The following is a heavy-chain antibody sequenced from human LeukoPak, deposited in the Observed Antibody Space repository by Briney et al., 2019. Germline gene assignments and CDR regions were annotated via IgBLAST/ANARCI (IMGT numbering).Heavy chain of an antibody. CDR1: GYAINIDYS. J-gene: IGHJ4*02. CDR2: ISPNGIT. CDR3: ASGITMVRGRR. D-gene: IGHD3-10*01. V-gene: IGHV4-38-2*01. Sequence: SETLSLTCFVSGYAINIDYSWGWIRQSPGKGLEWIGIISPNGITYYNPSLRGRVTISEDTSKNQFSLKLSSVTAADTAVYYCASGITMVRGRRWGQGTLVTVSS.